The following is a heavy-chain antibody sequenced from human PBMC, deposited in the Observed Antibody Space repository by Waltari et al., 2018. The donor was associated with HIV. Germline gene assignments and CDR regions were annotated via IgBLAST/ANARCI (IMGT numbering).Heavy chain of an antibody. D-gene: IGHD6-13*01. V-gene: IGHV3-74*01. CDR3: AIAAAGTYYFDY. CDR2: IITDGSST. CDR1: GFTFTNYW. J-gene: IGHJ4*02. Sequence: EVQLVESGGGLVQPGGSLRLSCAASGFTFTNYWLHWVRQAPGKGRVWVSRIITDGSSTGDADSVKGRFTISRDNAKNTLYLQVNSLRAEDTAVYYCAIAAAGTYYFDYWGQGTLVTVSS.